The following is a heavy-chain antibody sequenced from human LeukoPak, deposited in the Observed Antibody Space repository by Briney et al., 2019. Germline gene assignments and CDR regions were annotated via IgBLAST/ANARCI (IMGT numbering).Heavy chain of an antibody. CDR1: GYTFTSYG. CDR2: ISAYNGNT. D-gene: IGHD6-13*01. Sequence: ASVKVSCKASGYTFTSYGISWVRQAPGQGLEWMGWISAYNGNTNYAQKLQGRVTMTTDTSTSTAYMELRSLRSDDTAVYYCARAPGIAAAGTGMANFDYWGQGTLVTVSS. CDR3: ARAPGIAAAGTGMANFDY. J-gene: IGHJ4*02. V-gene: IGHV1-18*01.